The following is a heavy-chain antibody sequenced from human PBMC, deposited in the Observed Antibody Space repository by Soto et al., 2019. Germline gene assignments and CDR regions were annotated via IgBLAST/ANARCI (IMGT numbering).Heavy chain of an antibody. J-gene: IGHJ6*03. V-gene: IGHV3-23*01. CDR2: ISSSAGST. Sequence: EVQVLESGGGLVQPGGSLRLSCAGSGFSFSDYAMTWVRQAPGKGLEWVSTISSSAGSTYFADSVSGRFTISTDNSKNPMDLQMNSLRAEDTAVYYCAKSGVPKYYYYYYMDVWVKGTKVTVSS. CDR3: AKSGVPKYYYYYYMDV. D-gene: IGHD3-10*01. CDR1: GFSFSDYA.